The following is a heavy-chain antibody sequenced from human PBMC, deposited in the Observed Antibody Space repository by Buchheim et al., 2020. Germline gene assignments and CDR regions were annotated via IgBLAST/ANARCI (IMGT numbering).Heavy chain of an antibody. J-gene: IGHJ4*02. Sequence: QVQLQESGPGLVKPSETLSLTCTVSGGSISSYYWSWIRQPPGKGLEWIGYIYYSGSTNYNPSLKSRVTISVDTSKNQFSLKLSSVTAADTAVYYCARVRRHYDSSGYLQKSKYYFDYWGQGTL. CDR3: ARVRRHYDSSGYLQKSKYYFDY. CDR1: GGSISSYY. D-gene: IGHD3-22*01. CDR2: IYYSGST. V-gene: IGHV4-59*01.